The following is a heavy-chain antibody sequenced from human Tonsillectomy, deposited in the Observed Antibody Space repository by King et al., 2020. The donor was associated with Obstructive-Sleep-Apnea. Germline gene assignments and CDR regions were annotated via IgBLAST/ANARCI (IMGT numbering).Heavy chain of an antibody. D-gene: IGHD6-13*01. V-gene: IGHV3-23*04. CDR3: VKAGSISWYDY. CDR1: GFTFSSYT. CDR2: INNSGGRT. Sequence: VQLVESGGGLVQRGGSLRLSCAASGFTFSSYTMGWVRQAPEKGLEWVSDINNSGGRTYYTDSVKGRFTISRDNSKNTLYLQMNSLRAEDTAVYYCVKAGSISWYDYWGQGTLVTVSS. J-gene: IGHJ4*02.